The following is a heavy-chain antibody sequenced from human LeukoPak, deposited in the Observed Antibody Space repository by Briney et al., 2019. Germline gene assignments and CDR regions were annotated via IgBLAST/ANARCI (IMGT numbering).Heavy chain of an antibody. J-gene: IGHJ4*02. D-gene: IGHD3-10*01. CDR1: GFTVSDYS. CDR2: INHSGST. V-gene: IGHV4-34*01. CDR3: ARRVVKRRHPITMVRGVTPLLDY. Sequence: GSLRLSCAASGFTVSDYSMSWIRQPPGKGLEWIGEINHSGSTNYNPSLKSRVTISVDTSKNQFSLKLSSVTAADTAVYYCARRVVKRRHPITMVRGVTPLLDYWGQGTLVTVSS.